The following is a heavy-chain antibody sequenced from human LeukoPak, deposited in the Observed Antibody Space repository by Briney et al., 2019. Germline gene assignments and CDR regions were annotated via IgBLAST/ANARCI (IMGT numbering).Heavy chain of an antibody. J-gene: IGHJ5*02. V-gene: IGHV3-23*01. CDR1: GFTFSSYA. D-gene: IGHD2-2*02. Sequence: GGSLRLSCAASGFTFSSYAMSWVRQAPGKGLEWVSAISGSGGSTYYADSVKGRFTISRDNAKNSLYLQMNSLRAEDTAVYYCARVGCSSTSCYTGWFDPWGQGTLVTVSS. CDR2: ISGSGGST. CDR3: ARVGCSSTSCYTGWFDP.